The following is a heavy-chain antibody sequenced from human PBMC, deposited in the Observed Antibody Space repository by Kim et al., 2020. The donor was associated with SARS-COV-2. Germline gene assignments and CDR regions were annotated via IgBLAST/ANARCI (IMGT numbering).Heavy chain of an antibody. D-gene: IGHD1-20*01. CDR3: AKGADSGYKGWYFDL. CDR2: IWYDGSNK. Sequence: GGSLRLSCAASGFTFSSYAMHWVRQAPGKGLEWVAVIWYDGSNKYYADSVKGRFTISRDNSKNTLYLQMNSLRAEDTAVYYCAKGADSGYKGWYFDLWCRGTLVTVSS. CDR1: GFTFSSYA. V-gene: IGHV3-33*06. J-gene: IGHJ2*01.